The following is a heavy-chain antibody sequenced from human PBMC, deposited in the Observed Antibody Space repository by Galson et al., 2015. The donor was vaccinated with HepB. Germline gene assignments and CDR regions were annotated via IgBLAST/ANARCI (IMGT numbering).Heavy chain of an antibody. Sequence: SLRLSCAASGFTFSGYAMSWVRQAPGQGLEWVSTISNSGDKTYNADSVKGRFTISRDNSKNTLHLQMNSLRAEDTAMYYCVMGYYFDYWGQGTLVTDSS. J-gene: IGHJ4*02. CDR3: VMGYYFDY. V-gene: IGHV3-23*01. CDR1: GFTFSGYA. CDR2: ISNSGDKT.